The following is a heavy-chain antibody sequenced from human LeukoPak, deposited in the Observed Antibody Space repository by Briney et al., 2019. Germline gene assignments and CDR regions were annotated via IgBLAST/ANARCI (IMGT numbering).Heavy chain of an antibody. CDR2: IRYDETNK. D-gene: IGHD3-3*02. V-gene: IGHV3-30*02. CDR1: GFAFSRYG. Sequence: GGSLRLSCAASGFAFSRYGMHWVRQAPGKGLEWVAFIRYDETNKYYAVSVRGRFTISRDNSKNTLYLQMNSLRAEDTAVYYCTKDSTSHFWTGHYMDVWGKGTTVTVSS. J-gene: IGHJ6*03. CDR3: TKDSTSHFWTGHYMDV.